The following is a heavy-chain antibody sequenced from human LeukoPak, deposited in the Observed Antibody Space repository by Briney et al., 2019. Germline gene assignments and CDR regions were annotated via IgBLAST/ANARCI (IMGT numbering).Heavy chain of an antibody. J-gene: IGHJ4*02. CDR1: GFTVSSSY. CDR2: ISGSGGST. V-gene: IGHV3-23*01. Sequence: PGGSLRLSCAPSGFTVSSSYMSWVRQAPGKGLEWVSAISGSGGSTYYADSVKGRFTISRDNSKSTLNLQMNSLRVEDTAVYYCAKDPRASSAYYYDRLGYWGQGTLVTVSS. CDR3: AKDPRASSAYYYDRLGY. D-gene: IGHD3-22*01.